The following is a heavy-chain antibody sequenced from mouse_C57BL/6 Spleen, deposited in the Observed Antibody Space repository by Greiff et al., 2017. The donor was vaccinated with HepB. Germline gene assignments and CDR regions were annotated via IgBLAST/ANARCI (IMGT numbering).Heavy chain of an antibody. CDR3: ARSNYDGYAMDY. V-gene: IGHV1-82*01. Sequence: QVQLQQSGPELVKPGASVKIPCKASGYAFSSSWMNWVKQRPGKGLEWIGRIYPGDGDTNYNGKFKGKATLTADKSSSTAYMQLSSLTSEDSAVYFCARSNYDGYAMDYWGQGTSVTVSS. CDR2: IYPGDGDT. CDR1: GYAFSSSW. J-gene: IGHJ4*01. D-gene: IGHD1-1*01.